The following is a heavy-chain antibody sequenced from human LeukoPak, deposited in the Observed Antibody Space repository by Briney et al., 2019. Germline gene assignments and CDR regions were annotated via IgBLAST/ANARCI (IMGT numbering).Heavy chain of an antibody. CDR3: ARTIQRSYLVYFDY. V-gene: IGHV4-61*02. CDR2: IYTSGST. CDR1: GGSISSGSYY. D-gene: IGHD1-26*01. Sequence: SQTLSLTCTVSGGSISSGSYYWSWIRQPAGKGLEWIGRIYTSGSTNYNPSLTSRVTISVDTSKNQFSLKLSSVTAADTAVYYCARTIQRSYLVYFDYWGLGTLVTVSS. J-gene: IGHJ4*02.